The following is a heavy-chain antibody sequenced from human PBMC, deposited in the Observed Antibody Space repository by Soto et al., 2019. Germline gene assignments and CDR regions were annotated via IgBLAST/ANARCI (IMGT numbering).Heavy chain of an antibody. J-gene: IGHJ4*02. D-gene: IGHD6-19*01. CDR3: AKDATLAVAGTFDY. Sequence: EVQLLESGGGLIKPGGSLRLSCAASGLTFRGYAMTWVRQAPGKGLGWVSGISGGGGNTYYADSVKGRFTISRDNSKNTLYLQMNSLRAEDTAVYYCAKDATLAVAGTFDYWGQGTLVTVSS. CDR2: ISGGGGNT. CDR1: GLTFRGYA. V-gene: IGHV3-23*01.